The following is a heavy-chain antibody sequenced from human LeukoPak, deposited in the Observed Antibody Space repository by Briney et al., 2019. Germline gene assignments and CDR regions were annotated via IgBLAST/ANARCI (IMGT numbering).Heavy chain of an antibody. CDR2: IKQDGSEK. CDR3: ARDIKEQQLENPYYYYYYYMDV. Sequence: PGGSLRLSCAASGFTFSSYWMSWVRQAPGKGLEWVANIKQDGSEKYYVDSVKGRFTISRDNAKNSLYLQMNSLRAEDTAVYYCARDIKEQQLENPYYYYYYYMDVWGKGTTVTVSS. CDR1: GFTFSSYW. J-gene: IGHJ6*03. D-gene: IGHD6-13*01. V-gene: IGHV3-7*01.